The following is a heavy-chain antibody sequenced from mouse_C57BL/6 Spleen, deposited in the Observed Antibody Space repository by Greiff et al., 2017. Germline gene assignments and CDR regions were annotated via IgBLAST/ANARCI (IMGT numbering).Heavy chain of an antibody. V-gene: IGHV1-64*01. CDR3: ARGDGNYDYYAMDY. Sequence: QVQLQQPGAELVTPGASVKLSCKASGYTFTSYWMHWVKQRPGHGLAWIGMLHPNSGSPNYNEKFKVKATLTVDKSSSPAYMQLSRLTAEDSAVYYCARGDGNYDYYAMDYWGQGPSVTGPS. CDR1: GYTFTSYW. J-gene: IGHJ4*01. D-gene: IGHD2-1*01. CDR2: LHPNSGSP.